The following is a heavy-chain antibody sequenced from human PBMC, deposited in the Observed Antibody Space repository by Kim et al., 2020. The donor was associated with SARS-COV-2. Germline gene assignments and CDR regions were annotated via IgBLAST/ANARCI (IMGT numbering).Heavy chain of an antibody. D-gene: IGHD6-13*01. J-gene: IGHJ6*03. V-gene: IGHV4-34*01. CDR2: INHSGST. CDR3: ASTVQGSSIYYYYYYMDV. Sequence: SETLSLTCAVYGGSFSGYYWSWIRQPPGKGLEWIGEINHSGSTNYNPSLKSRVTISVDTSKNQFSPKLSSVTAADTAVYYCASTVQGSSIYYYYYYMDVWGKGTTVTVSS. CDR1: GGSFSGYY.